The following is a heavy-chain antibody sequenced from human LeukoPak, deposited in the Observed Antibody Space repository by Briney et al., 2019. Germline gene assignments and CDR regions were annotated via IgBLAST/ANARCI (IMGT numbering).Heavy chain of an antibody. CDR3: ARDPQYYYDSSGYYTRFDP. J-gene: IGHJ5*02. CDR2: MNPNSGNT. Sequence: ASVKVSCKASGYTFTSYDINWVRQATGQGLEWMGWMNPNSGNTGYAQKFQGRVTMTRNTSISTAYMELSSLRSEDTAVYYCARDPQYYYDSSGYYTRFDPWGQGTLVTVSS. CDR1: GYTFTSYD. V-gene: IGHV1-8*01. D-gene: IGHD3-22*01.